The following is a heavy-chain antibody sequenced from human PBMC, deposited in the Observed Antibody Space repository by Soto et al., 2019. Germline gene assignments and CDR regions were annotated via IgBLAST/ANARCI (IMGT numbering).Heavy chain of an antibody. CDR3: ARDGAARPHGYYYYGMDV. D-gene: IGHD6-6*01. J-gene: IGHJ6*02. V-gene: IGHV1-69*13. Sequence: ASVKVSCKASGGTFSSYAISWVRQAPGQGLEWMGGIIPIFGTANYAQKFQGRVTITADESTSTAYMELSSLRSEDTAVYYCARDGAARPHGYYYYGMDVWGQGTTVTVSS. CDR2: IIPIFGTA. CDR1: GGTFSSYA.